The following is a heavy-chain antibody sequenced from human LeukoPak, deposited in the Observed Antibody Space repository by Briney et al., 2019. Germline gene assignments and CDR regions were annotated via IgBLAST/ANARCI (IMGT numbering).Heavy chain of an antibody. CDR1: GYTFTSYY. D-gene: IGHD6-6*01. V-gene: IGHV1-46*01. CDR2: INPSGGST. J-gene: IGHJ2*01. CDR3: VRGASSIAALNPFWCFDL. Sequence: ASVTVSCKASGYTFTSYYMHWVRQGPGQGLEWMGIINPSGGSTSYAQKFQGRVTMTRDTSTNTVYMELSSLRSEDTAVFYCVRGASSIAALNPFWCFDLWGRGTLVTVSS.